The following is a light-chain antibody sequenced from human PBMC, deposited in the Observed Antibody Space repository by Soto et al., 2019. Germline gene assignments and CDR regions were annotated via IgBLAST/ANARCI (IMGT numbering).Light chain of an antibody. V-gene: IGKV3-15*01. CDR2: GAS. Sequence: EIVMTQSPATLSVSPGERDTLSCRASQSVSINLAWYQQKPGQAPRLLIYGASTRATGIPARFSGSGSGTEFTLTISSLQSEDFAVYYCQQYNNWPGTFGQGTKVDIK. CDR1: QSVSIN. CDR3: QQYNNWPGT. J-gene: IGKJ1*01.